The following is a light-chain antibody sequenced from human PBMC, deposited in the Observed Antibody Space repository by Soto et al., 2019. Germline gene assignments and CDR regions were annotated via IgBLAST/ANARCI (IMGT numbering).Light chain of an antibody. CDR3: QQFRTFPLT. V-gene: IGKV1-9*01. CDR2: ATS. Sequence: DINFTQSPSFLAASVGDRVTITCRASQGISNYLAWYQQKPGKAPNLLIYATSPLQNGVPSRFSGSGSGTEFTLTISSLQPEDFATYYCQQFRTFPLTFGGGTNVDIK. CDR1: QGISNY. J-gene: IGKJ4*01.